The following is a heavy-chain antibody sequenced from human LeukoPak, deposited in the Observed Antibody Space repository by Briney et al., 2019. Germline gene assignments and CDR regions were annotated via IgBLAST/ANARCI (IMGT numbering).Heavy chain of an antibody. CDR2: IRRSGCGA. CDR3: AKDGVYGDDMWDW. V-gene: IGHV3-23*01. Sequence: WGSLRLSSVASSMTSSSYGMSCVGQAPRQGLEWVAAIRRSGCGAYSADSATGRFTISRDNSKNTTYVQMSSLGAEDTAAYYCAKDGVYGDDMWDWGGEGTLVTFSA. J-gene: IGHJ4*02. CDR1: SMTSSSYG. D-gene: IGHD4-17*01.